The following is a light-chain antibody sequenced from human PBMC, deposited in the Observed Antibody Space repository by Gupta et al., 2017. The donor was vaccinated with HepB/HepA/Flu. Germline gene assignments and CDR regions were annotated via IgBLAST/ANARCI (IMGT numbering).Light chain of an antibody. CDR1: NSNIGANT. Sequence: QSVLTQAPSASGTPGQKVTISCSGSNSNIGANTVNWYQQVPGPAPNLLIYTDDHRPSGVPERFAGSKSGASASLAISGLQAEDEAEYFCASWDDSLGGQVFGGGTKVTVL. V-gene: IGLV1-44*01. J-gene: IGLJ2*01. CDR2: TDD. CDR3: ASWDDSLGGQV.